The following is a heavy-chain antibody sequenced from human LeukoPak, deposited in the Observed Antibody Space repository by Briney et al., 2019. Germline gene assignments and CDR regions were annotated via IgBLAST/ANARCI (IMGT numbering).Heavy chain of an antibody. D-gene: IGHD3-22*01. J-gene: IGHJ4*02. CDR1: GGTFSSYA. CDR3: ATGQTPRYYYDSSGN. Sequence: SVKVSCKASGGTFSSYAISWVRQAPGQGLEWMGRIIPIFGIANYAQKFQGRVTITADKSTSTAYMELSSLGSEDTAVYYCATGQTPRYYYDSSGNWGQGTLVTVSS. CDR2: IIPIFGIA. V-gene: IGHV1-69*04.